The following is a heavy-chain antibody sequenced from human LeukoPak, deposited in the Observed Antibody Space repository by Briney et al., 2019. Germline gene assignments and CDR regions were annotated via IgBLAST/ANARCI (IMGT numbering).Heavy chain of an antibody. CDR3: AREDSHYLRSTWGDNWFDP. V-gene: IGHV1-46*01. Sequence: ASVKVSCKAFGYTFTSYYMHWVRQAPGQGLEWMGIINPSGGSTSYAQKFQGRVTMTRDMSTSTVYMELSSLRSEDTAVYYCAREDSHYLRSTWGDNWFDPWGQGTLVTVSS. CDR1: GYTFTSYY. CDR2: INPSGGST. D-gene: IGHD5-12*01. J-gene: IGHJ5*02.